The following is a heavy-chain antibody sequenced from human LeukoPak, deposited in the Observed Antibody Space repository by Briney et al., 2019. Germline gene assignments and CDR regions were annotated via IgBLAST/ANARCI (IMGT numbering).Heavy chain of an antibody. CDR2: ISSNGGST. Sequence: GGSLRLSCSASGFTFSSYAMHWVRQAPGKGLEYVSAISSNGGSTYYADSVKGRFTISRDNSKNTLYLQMSSLRAEDTAVYYCVKALAYYYGSGSYLLDYWGRGTLVTVSS. CDR3: VKALAYYYGSGSYLLDY. CDR1: GFTFSSYA. V-gene: IGHV3-64D*06. D-gene: IGHD3-10*01. J-gene: IGHJ4*02.